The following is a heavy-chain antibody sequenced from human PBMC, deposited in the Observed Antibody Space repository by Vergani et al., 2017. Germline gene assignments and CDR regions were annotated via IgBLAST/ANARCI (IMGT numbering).Heavy chain of an antibody. J-gene: IGHJ1*01. D-gene: IGHD2-15*01. Sequence: QVQLVESGGGVVQPGRSLRLSCAASGFTFSSYAMHWVRQAPGKGLEWVAVISYDGSNKYYADSLKGRFTISRDTSKKTLYLQMNSLRAEDTAVYYCARANSHCSGGSCYSELAEYFQHWGQGTLVTVSS. CDR1: GFTFSSYA. CDR2: ISYDGSNK. V-gene: IGHV3-30-3*01. CDR3: ARANSHCSGGSCYSELAEYFQH.